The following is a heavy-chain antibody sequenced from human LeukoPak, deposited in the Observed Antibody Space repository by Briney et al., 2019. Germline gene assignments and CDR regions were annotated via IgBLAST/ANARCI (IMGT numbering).Heavy chain of an antibody. Sequence: GGSLRLSCAASGFTFSSYSMNWVRQAPGKGLGWVSLAGWAGGTTFYSDSVRGRFTISRDSGRKSVYLQMNGLTTDDTAFYFCAKELDTMFFDYWGQGALVTVSS. CDR2: AGWAGGTT. V-gene: IGHV3-43*01. J-gene: IGHJ4*02. D-gene: IGHD3-10*02. CDR1: GFTFSSYS. CDR3: AKELDTMFFDY.